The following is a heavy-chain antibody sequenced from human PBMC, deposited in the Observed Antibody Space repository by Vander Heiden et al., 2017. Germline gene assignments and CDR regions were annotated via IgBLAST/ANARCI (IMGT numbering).Heavy chain of an antibody. J-gene: IGHJ6*02. D-gene: IGHD3-10*01. Sequence: QVQLVQSGAEVKKPGASVTVSCKASGYTFTGYYMHWVRQAPGQGLEWMGWVNPHSGDTNYAQNVQGRVTMTRDTSISTAYMELSRLRADDTAVYYCAKFGRGVTAKGMDVWGQGTTVTVSS. CDR1: GYTFTGYY. CDR2: VNPHSGDT. V-gene: IGHV1-2*02. CDR3: AKFGRGVTAKGMDV.